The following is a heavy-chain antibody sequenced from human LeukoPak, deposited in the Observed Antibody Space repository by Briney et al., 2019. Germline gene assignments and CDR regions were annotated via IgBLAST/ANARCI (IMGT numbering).Heavy chain of an antibody. Sequence: PGGSLRLSCAASGFTFSSSAMSWVRQAPGKGLEWVSAISNNGGYTYYADSVQGRFTISRDNSKNTLYLQMNSLRAEDTAVYYCAKDPYGDYVRYFDYWGQGTLVTVSS. CDR3: AKDPYGDYVRYFDY. J-gene: IGHJ4*02. D-gene: IGHD4-17*01. CDR2: ISNNGGYT. V-gene: IGHV3-23*01. CDR1: GFTFSSSA.